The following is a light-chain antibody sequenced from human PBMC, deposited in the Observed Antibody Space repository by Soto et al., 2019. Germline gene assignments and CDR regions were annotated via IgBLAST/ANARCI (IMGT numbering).Light chain of an antibody. CDR1: QSIVNS. CDR2: DAS. CDR3: QQFSSYPLT. V-gene: IGKV3-11*01. J-gene: IGKJ4*01. Sequence: EIVLTQSPATLSLFPGERATLSCRASQSIVNSLAWYQHRPGQAPRLLIYDASNRATGIPARFSGGGSGTDFTLTISRLEPEDFAVYYCQQFSSYPLTFGGGTKVDI.